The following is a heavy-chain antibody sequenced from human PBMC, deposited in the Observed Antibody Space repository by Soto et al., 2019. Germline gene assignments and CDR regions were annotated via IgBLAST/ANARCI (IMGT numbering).Heavy chain of an antibody. J-gene: IGHJ4*02. CDR1: GLTISNYE. CDR2: IDSSGTIT. Sequence: PGGSLRLSCAASGLTISNYEMNWVRQAPGKGLEWISFIDSSGTITEYADSVRGRFTISRDDANNSLFLQMNSLSPEDSSTYYCAREFFYGSGSYRHWGRGTLVSVS. CDR3: AREFFYGSGSYRH. D-gene: IGHD3-10*01. V-gene: IGHV3-48*03.